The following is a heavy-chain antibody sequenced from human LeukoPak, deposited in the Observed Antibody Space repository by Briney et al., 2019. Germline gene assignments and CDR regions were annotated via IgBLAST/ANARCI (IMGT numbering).Heavy chain of an antibody. Sequence: GSPRLSCAASGSTFSSYAMSWVCQAPGKGLEWVSSISGSGDNTCYADSVKERFSISRDNSKTTVSLQMNSLRAEDTAVYYCAKGRGTAETSAANFWGQGTLVTVSS. J-gene: IGHJ4*03. CDR2: ISGSGDNT. D-gene: IGHD2-21*02. CDR1: GSTFSSYA. CDR3: AKGRGTAETSAANF. V-gene: IGHV3-23*01.